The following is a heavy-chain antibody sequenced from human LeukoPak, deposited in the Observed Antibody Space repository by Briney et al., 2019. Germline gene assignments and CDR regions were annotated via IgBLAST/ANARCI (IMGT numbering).Heavy chain of an antibody. CDR3: ARDRIRTRAFDI. CDR1: GYTFTGYY. D-gene: IGHD1-14*01. J-gene: IGHJ3*02. V-gene: IGHV1-2*02. CDR2: INPNSGGT. Sequence: ASVKVSCKASGYTFTGYYMHWVRQAPGQGLEWMGWINPNSGGTNYAQKFQGRVTMTRDTSISTAYMELSRLRSDDTAVYYCARDRIRTRAFDIWGQGTMVTVSS.